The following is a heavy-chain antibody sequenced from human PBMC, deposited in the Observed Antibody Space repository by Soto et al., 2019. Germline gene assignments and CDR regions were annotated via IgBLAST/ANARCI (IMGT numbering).Heavy chain of an antibody. CDR3: ARLVDCGGGSCHTELNWFDP. Sequence: SVKVSCKASGGTFSSYAISWVRQAPGQGLEWMGGIIPIFGTANYAQKFQGRVTITADESTSTAYMELSSLRSEDTAVYYCARLVDCGGGSCHTELNWFDPXGQ. J-gene: IGHJ5*02. V-gene: IGHV1-69*13. CDR1: GGTFSSYA. CDR2: IIPIFGTA. D-gene: IGHD2-15*01.